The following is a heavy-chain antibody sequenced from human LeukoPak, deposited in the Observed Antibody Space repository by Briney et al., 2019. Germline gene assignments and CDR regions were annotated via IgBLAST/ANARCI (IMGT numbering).Heavy chain of an antibody. Sequence: ASVKVSCKASGYTFTGYYMQWVRQAPGQGLEWMGWINPNSGGTNYAQKFQGRVTMTRDTSISTAYMELSRLRSDDTAVYYCVTSRGYSGCHDYWGQGTLVTVSS. CDR3: VTSRGYSGCHDY. CDR1: GYTFTGYY. J-gene: IGHJ4*02. V-gene: IGHV1-2*02. D-gene: IGHD5-12*01. CDR2: INPNSGGT.